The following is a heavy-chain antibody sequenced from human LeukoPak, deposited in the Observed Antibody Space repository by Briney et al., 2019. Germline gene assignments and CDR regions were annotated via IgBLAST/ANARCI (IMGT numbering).Heavy chain of an antibody. D-gene: IGHD3-22*01. CDR3: ARHFLYYCRSGYYYGYFQH. CDR1: GGSISSSSYY. CDR2: IYYSGST. Sequence: SETLSLTCTVSGGSISSSSYYWGWIRQPPGKGLEWIGSIYYSGSTYYNPSLKSRVTISVDTSKNQFSLKLSSVTAADTAVYYCARHFLYYCRSGYYYGYFQHWGQGTLVTVSS. J-gene: IGHJ1*01. V-gene: IGHV4-39*01.